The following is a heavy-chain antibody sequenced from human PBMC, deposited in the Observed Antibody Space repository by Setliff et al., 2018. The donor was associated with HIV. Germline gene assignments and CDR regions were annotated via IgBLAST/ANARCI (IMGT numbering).Heavy chain of an antibody. CDR1: GYTFTSYG. CDR3: ARVWFGTDYYYYMDV. J-gene: IGHJ6*03. V-gene: IGHV1-18*01. Sequence: ASVKVSCKASGYTFTSYGISWVRQAPGQGLEWMGWISAYNGNTNYAQKLQGRVTMTTDTSTSTAYMELRSLRSDDTAVYYCARVWFGTDYYYYMDVWGKGTTVTVFS. CDR2: ISAYNGNT. D-gene: IGHD3-10*01.